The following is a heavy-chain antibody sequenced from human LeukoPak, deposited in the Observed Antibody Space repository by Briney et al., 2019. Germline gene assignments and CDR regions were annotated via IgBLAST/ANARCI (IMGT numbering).Heavy chain of an antibody. CDR1: GYTFPSYG. D-gene: IGHD6-13*01. CDR3: ARASGVSAAGSPYYFDY. J-gene: IGHJ4*02. CDR2: ISPYSGNT. V-gene: IGHV1-18*01. Sequence: GASVKVSFKASGYTFPSYGITWVRQAPGQGLECMGWISPYSGNTDYAQKFQGRVTMTTDTSTTTAYMELRSLRSDDTAVYYCARASGVSAAGSPYYFDYWGQGTLVTVSS.